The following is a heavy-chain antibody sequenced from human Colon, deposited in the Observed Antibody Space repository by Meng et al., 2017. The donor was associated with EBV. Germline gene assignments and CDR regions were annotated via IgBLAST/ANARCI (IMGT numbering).Heavy chain of an antibody. J-gene: IGHJ4*02. CDR3: ARVGAYCGGDCYHPR. V-gene: IGHV4-4*03. Sequence: VPLRESGTALVKPLETRSLTCAGSGDALSRRNWWSWVRQPPGKGLEWIGEIYHSGSTNYNPSLKSRGTISVDESKNQFSLRLSSVTAADTAVYYCARVGAYCGGDCYHPRWGQGTLVTVSS. CDR2: IYHSGST. D-gene: IGHD2-21*02. CDR1: GDALSRRNW.